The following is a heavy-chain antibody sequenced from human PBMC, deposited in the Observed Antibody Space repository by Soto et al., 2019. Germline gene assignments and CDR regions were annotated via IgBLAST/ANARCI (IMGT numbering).Heavy chain of an antibody. Sequence: SVKVSCKASGGTFSSYAISWVRQAPGQGLEWMGGIIPIFGTANYAQKFQGRVTITADKSTSTAYMELSSLRSEDTAVYYCASTYSYDSSGYYGPVNFDYWGQGTLVTVSS. CDR3: ASTYSYDSSGYYGPVNFDY. CDR1: GGTFSSYA. D-gene: IGHD3-22*01. V-gene: IGHV1-69*06. J-gene: IGHJ4*02. CDR2: IIPIFGTA.